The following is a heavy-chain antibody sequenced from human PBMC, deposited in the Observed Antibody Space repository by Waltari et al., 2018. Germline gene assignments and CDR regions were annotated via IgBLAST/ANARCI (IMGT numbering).Heavy chain of an antibody. J-gene: IGHJ3*02. Sequence: QVQLQESGPGLVKPSETLSLTCTVSGGSISSYYCSWIRQPPGKGLAWIGYIYYSGSTNYNPSLKSRVTISVDTSKNQFSLKLSSVTAADTAVYYCARHGIVGYCSSTSCYPVDAFDIWGQGTMVTVSS. CDR1: GGSISSYY. V-gene: IGHV4-59*08. D-gene: IGHD2-2*01. CDR3: ARHGIVGYCSSTSCYPVDAFDI. CDR2: IYYSGST.